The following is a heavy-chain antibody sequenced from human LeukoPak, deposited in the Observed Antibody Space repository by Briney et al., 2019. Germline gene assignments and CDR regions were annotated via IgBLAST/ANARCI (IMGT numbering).Heavy chain of an antibody. CDR1: GGSISSGDYS. CDR3: ARASSRACGGGTCYVDWFDP. Sequence: KSSETLSLTCAVSGGSISSGDYSWSWIRQPPGKGLEWIGYIYHSGSTYYNPSLKSRVTISVDRSKNQFSLGLNSVTAADTAVYYCARASSRACGGGTCYVDWFDPWGQGTLVTVSS. J-gene: IGHJ5*02. V-gene: IGHV4-30-2*01. CDR2: IYHSGST. D-gene: IGHD2-15*01.